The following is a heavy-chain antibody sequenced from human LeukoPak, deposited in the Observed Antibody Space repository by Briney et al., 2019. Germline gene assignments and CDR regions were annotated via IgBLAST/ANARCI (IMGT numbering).Heavy chain of an antibody. V-gene: IGHV3-7*01. J-gene: IGHJ6*03. Sequence: GGSLRLSCAASGFTFSSYWMSWVRQAPGKGLEWVAIIKQDGSEKYYVDSVKGRFTISRDNADRSLYLQMTSLRVEDTAVYFCASRYCTGVNCFAASYMCMDVWGKGTTVTVSS. CDR1: GFTFSSYW. CDR3: ASRYCTGVNCFAASYMCMDV. CDR2: IKQDGSEK. D-gene: IGHD2-8*02.